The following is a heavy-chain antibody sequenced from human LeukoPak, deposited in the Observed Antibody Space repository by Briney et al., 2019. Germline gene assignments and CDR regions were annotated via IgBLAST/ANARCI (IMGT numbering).Heavy chain of an antibody. D-gene: IGHD6-19*01. CDR1: GFTFSDYW. J-gene: IGHJ4*02. Sequence: GGSLTLSCAASGFTFSDYWMHWVRQAPGKGLVWVSRISSDGSRVTYADSVKGRFTISRDNAKKTLYLQMNSLRVEDTAVYYCVRDLGAVAGSNDYWGQGTLVAVSS. V-gene: IGHV3-74*01. CDR3: VRDLGAVAGSNDY. CDR2: ISSDGSRV.